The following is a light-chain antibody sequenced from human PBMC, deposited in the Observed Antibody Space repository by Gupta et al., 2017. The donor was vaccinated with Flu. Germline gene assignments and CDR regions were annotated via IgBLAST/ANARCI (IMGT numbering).Light chain of an antibody. CDR2: NVS. J-gene: IGKJ1*01. CDR3: QQTYNAPPWT. Sequence: DTKMTQSSSSLSASVGGRATITCRASQSINTYLKWYQQKPGKAPNLLIHNVSSLQTGVPSRFSGSGSGTDFTLSISSLQPDDFATYYCQQTYNAPPWTFGQGTKVEFK. V-gene: IGKV1-39*01. CDR1: QSINTY.